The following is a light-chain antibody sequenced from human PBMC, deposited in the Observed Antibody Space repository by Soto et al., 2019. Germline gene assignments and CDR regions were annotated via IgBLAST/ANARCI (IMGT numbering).Light chain of an antibody. CDR1: QSVSSSY. V-gene: IGKV3-20*01. CDR2: AAS. Sequence: EIVLTQSPGTLSLSPGERATLSCRASQSVSSSYLAWYQQKPGQAPRLLMSAASSRATGIPDRFSGSGSGTDFTLTISRLEAEDFPVYYCQQSSSSPITFGQGTRPEIK. CDR3: QQSSSSPIT. J-gene: IGKJ5*01.